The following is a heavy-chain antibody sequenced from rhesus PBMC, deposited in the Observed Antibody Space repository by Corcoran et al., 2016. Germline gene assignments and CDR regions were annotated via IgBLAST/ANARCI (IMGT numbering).Heavy chain of an antibody. V-gene: IGHV1S2*01. CDR3: GRGAEIDS. CDR1: GYMFTHYS. CDR2: INPDNGNT. D-gene: IGHD1-44*01. Sequence: QAQLAQSGAEVKKPGSSVKVSGKASGYMFTHYSIHRVGQAPREALEWMGWINPDNGNTKSAQRFQGRVTMARDTSTNTAYLELNSLRSEDTAVYYCGRGAEIDSWGQGVLVTVSS. J-gene: IGHJ4*01.